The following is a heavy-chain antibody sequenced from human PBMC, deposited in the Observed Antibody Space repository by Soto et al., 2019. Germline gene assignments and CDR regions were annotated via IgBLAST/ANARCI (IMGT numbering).Heavy chain of an antibody. D-gene: IGHD2-2*02. J-gene: IGHJ6*02. V-gene: IGHV3-15*01. Sequence: GSLRLSCAASGFTFSNAWMSWVRQAPGKGLEWVGRIKSKTDGGTTDYAAPVKGRFTISRDDSKNTLYLQMNSLKTEDTAVYYCTTPIIVVPAAIYYYYGMDVWGQGTTVTVSS. CDR3: TTPIIVVPAAIYYYYGMDV. CDR2: IKSKTDGGTT. CDR1: GFTFSNAW.